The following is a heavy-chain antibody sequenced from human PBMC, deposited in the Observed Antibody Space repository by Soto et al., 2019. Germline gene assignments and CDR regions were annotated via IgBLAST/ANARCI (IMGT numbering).Heavy chain of an antibody. D-gene: IGHD2-21*02. CDR2: IIGSGDTT. CDR3: AKTRLGGVCCHAFDV. Sequence: EVQLLESGGGLVQPGGSLRLSCAASGFAFSSYAMSWVRQAPGKGLEWVSLIIGSGDTTYYTDYVKGRFTISRDNSKNTLYLEMNSLSAEDTAIYYCAKTRLGGVCCHAFDVWGQGTMVTVSS. CDR1: GFAFSSYA. J-gene: IGHJ3*01. V-gene: IGHV3-23*01.